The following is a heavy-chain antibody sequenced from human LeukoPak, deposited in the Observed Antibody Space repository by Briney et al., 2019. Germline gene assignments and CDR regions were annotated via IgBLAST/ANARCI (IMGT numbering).Heavy chain of an antibody. J-gene: IGHJ4*02. D-gene: IGHD3-22*01. CDR1: GFTFSSYA. CDR2: ISYDGSNK. V-gene: IGHV3-30*04. CDR3: ARDMGRITMIVVVITQGIDY. Sequence: GGSLRLSCAVSGFTFSSYAMHWVRQAPGKGLEWVAVISYDGSNKYYADSVKGRFTISRDNSKNTLYLQMNSLRAEDTAVYYCARDMGRITMIVVVITQGIDYWGQGTLVTVSS.